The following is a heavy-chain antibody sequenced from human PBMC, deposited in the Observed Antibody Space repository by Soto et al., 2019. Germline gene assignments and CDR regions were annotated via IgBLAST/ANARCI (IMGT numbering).Heavy chain of an antibody. CDR2: ISGFNGNT. D-gene: IGHD3-3*01. Sequence: QVQLVQSGAELKKPGASVKVSFKSSGYNFNFYRITCVRQAPGQGLEWMGWISGFNGNTNYAADLQGRVTMTTDTSMSTGCLELRGLSADDTAVDYCARIGVSSGHEPPDLDAWGQGTLVTVSS. CDR3: ARIGVSSGHEPPDLDA. CDR1: GYNFNFYR. J-gene: IGHJ5*02. V-gene: IGHV1-18*01.